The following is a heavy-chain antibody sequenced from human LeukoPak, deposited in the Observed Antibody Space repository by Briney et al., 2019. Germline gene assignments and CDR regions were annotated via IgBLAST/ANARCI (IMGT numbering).Heavy chain of an antibody. CDR1: GFTFSGSA. Sequence: GGSLRLSCAASGFTFSGSAMSWVRQAPGKGLEWVGFIRSKAYGGTTEYAASVKGRFTISRDDSKSIAYLQMNSLKTEDTAVYYCTRCIAALLGYWGQGTLVTVSS. CDR2: IRSKAYGGTT. D-gene: IGHD6-6*01. V-gene: IGHV3-49*04. J-gene: IGHJ4*02. CDR3: TRCIAALLGY.